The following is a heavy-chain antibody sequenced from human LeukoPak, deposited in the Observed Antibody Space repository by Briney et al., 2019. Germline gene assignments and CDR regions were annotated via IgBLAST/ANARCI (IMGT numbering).Heavy chain of an antibody. CDR2: INPNSGGT. J-gene: IGHJ4*02. CDR3: ARGRVKKKTTITYYFDY. D-gene: IGHD3-9*01. V-gene: IGHV1-2*02. CDR1: GYTFTGYY. Sequence: GASVKVSCKASGYTFTGYYMRWVRQAPGQGLEWMGWINPNSGGTKYAQKFQGRVTMTRNTSISTAYMELSSLRSEDTAVYYCARGRVKKKTTITYYFDYWGQGTLVTVSS.